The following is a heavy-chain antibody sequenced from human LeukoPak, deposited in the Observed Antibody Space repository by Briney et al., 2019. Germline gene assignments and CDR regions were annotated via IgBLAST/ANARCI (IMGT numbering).Heavy chain of an antibody. D-gene: IGHD3-16*01. CDR3: ARGGGLDV. CDR2: INHNGNVN. Sequence: GVSLRLSCAASGFTFSSYWMNWARQAPGKGLEWVASINHNGNVNYYVDSVKGRFTISRDNAKNSLYLQMSNLRAEDTAVYCCARGGGLDVWGQGATVTVSS. J-gene: IGHJ6*02. V-gene: IGHV3-7*03. CDR1: GFTFSSYW.